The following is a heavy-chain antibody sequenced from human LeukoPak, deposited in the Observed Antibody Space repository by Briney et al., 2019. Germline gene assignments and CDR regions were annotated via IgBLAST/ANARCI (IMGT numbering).Heavy chain of an antibody. D-gene: IGHD5-12*01. J-gene: IGHJ4*02. V-gene: IGHV1-18*01. Sequence: ASLKVSCKASGYTFSSYGISWVRQAPGQGLEWMGWISSYNGNTNFAQEFQGRVTMTTDTSTSTASMELRSLRSDDTAVYYCARDQGIYNHRIIDSWGQGTLVTVSS. CDR1: GYTFSSYG. CDR2: ISSYNGNT. CDR3: ARDQGIYNHRIIDS.